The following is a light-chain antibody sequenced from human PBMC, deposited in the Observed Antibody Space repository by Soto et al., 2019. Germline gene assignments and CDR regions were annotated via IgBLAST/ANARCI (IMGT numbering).Light chain of an antibody. CDR1: QSISNW. CDR3: QQYNSYLYT. CDR2: KAS. Sequence: DIQMTQSPSTLSASVGDRVTITCRASQSISNWLAWYQQKPGKAPKLLIYKASSLESGVPSRFSGSGPGTEFTLTISSLQPDDFATYYCQQYNSYLYTFGQGTKLEIK. V-gene: IGKV1-5*03. J-gene: IGKJ2*01.